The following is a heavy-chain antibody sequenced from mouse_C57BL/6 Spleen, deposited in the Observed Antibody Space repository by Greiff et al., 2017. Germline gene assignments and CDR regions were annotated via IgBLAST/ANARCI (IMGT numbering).Heavy chain of an antibody. CDR1: GYTFTDYN. Sequence: EVQRVESGPELVKPGASVKMSCKASGYTFTDYNMHWVKQSHGKSLEWIGYINPNNGGTSYNQKFKGKATLTVNKSSSTAYMELRSLTSEDSAVYYCARYSNYGFAYWGQGTLVTVSA. V-gene: IGHV1-22*01. J-gene: IGHJ3*01. CDR3: ARYSNYGFAY. D-gene: IGHD2-5*01. CDR2: INPNNGGT.